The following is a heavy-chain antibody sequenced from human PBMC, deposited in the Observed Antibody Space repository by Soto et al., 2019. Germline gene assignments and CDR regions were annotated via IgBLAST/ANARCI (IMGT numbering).Heavy chain of an antibody. V-gene: IGHV2-5*02. D-gene: IGHD5-12*01. CDR1: GFSLSTSGVG. J-gene: IGHJ5*02. CDR2: IYWDDDK. CDR3: AYRQEYRGRWDSGWFDP. Sequence: HITLKESGPTLVEPTQTLTLTCAFSGFSLSTSGVGVGWIRQPPGKALEWLAFIYWDDDKRYNPSLRTRLTIIKDTSTNQVVLIMTNIDPVDTATYYCAYRQEYRGRWDSGWFDPWGQGTLVTVSS.